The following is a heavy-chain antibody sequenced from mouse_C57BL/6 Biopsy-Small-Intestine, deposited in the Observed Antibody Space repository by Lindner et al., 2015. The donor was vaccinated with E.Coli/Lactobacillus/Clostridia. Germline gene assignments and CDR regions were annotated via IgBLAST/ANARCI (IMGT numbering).Heavy chain of an antibody. V-gene: IGHV1-82*01. J-gene: IGHJ3*01. CDR3: ARFYDHWFAY. CDR1: GYAFSSSW. CDR2: IYPGDGDT. Sequence: VQLQESGPELVKPGASVKISCKASGYAFSSSWMNWVKQRPGKGLEWIGRIYPGDGDTNYNGKFKGKATLTADKSSSTAYMQLSSLTSEDSAVYFCARFYDHWFAYWGQGTLVTVSA. D-gene: IGHD2-12*01.